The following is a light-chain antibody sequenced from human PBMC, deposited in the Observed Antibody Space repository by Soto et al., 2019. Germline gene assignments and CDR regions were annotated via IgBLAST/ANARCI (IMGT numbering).Light chain of an antibody. CDR1: SSDVGGYNF. J-gene: IGLJ1*01. CDR2: EVR. CDR3: TSYTSTSTLV. V-gene: IGLV2-14*01. Sequence: QSALTQPASASGSPGQSITISCTGTSSDVGGYNFVSWYQQHPGKAPKLMIYEVRSRPSGVSNRFSGSKSGDTASLTISGLQAEDEADYYCTSYTSTSTLVFGTGTKLTVL.